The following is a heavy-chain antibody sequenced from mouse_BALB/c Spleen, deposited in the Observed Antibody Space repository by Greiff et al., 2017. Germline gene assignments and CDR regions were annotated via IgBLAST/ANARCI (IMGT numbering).Heavy chain of an antibody. D-gene: IGHD4-1*01. CDR2: ISDGGSYT. CDR3: ARDDWGGVFAY. V-gene: IGHV5-4*02. Sequence: DVKLVESGGGLVKPGGSLKLSCAASGFTFSDYYMYWVRQTPEKRLEWVATISDGGSYTYYPDSVKGRFTISRDNAKNNLYLQMSSLKSEDTAMYYCARDDWGGVFAYWGQGTLVTVSA. CDR1: GFTFSDYY. J-gene: IGHJ3*01.